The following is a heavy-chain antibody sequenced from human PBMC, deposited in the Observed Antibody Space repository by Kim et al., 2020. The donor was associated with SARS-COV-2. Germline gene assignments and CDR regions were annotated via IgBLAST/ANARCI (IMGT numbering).Heavy chain of an antibody. D-gene: IGHD2-15*01. V-gene: IGHV4-61*01. CDR1: GGSVSSGSYY. CDR3: ARGTVTRGSGAIDY. J-gene: IGHJ4*02. CDR2: IYYSGST. Sequence: SETLSLTCTVSGGSVSSGSYYWSWIRQPPGKGLEWIGYIYYSGSTNYNPSLKSRVTISVDTSKNQFSLKLSSVTAADTAVYYCARGTVTRGSGAIDYWGQGTLVTVSS.